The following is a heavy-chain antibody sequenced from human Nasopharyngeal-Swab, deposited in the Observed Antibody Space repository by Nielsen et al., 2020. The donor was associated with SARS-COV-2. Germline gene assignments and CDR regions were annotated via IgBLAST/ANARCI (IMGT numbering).Heavy chain of an antibody. CDR1: GFTFSGSA. V-gene: IGHV3-73*01. D-gene: IGHD1-14*01. CDR2: IRSKANSYAT. Sequence: GGSLRLSCAASGFTFSGSAMHWVRQASGKGLEWVGRIRSKANSYATAYAASVKGRFTISRDDSKNTAYLQMNSLKTEDTAVYYCTRRPLTPANDMDVWGQGTTVTVSS. J-gene: IGHJ6*02. CDR3: TRRPLTPANDMDV.